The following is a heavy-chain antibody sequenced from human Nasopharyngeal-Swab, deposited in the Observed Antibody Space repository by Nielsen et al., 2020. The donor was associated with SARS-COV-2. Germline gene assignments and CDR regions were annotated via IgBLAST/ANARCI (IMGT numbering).Heavy chain of an antibody. CDR1: GGTFSSHA. J-gene: IGHJ5*02. Sequence: SVKVSCKASGGTFSSHAISWVRQAPGQGLEWMGGIIPMFGTADYAQKFQGRVTITADRSTSTAYMEMNSLRSEDTAVYYCARAHPRSCTDGVCFRSQVYNWFDPWGQGTLVTVSS. V-gene: IGHV1-69*06. D-gene: IGHD2-8*01. CDR2: IIPMFGTA. CDR3: ARAHPRSCTDGVCFRSQVYNWFDP.